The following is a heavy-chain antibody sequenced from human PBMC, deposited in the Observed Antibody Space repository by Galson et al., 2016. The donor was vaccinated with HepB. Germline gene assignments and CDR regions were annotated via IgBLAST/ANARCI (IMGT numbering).Heavy chain of an antibody. D-gene: IGHD3-3*01. CDR1: GFTFSSYS. Sequence: SLRLSCAASGFTFSSYSMNWVRQAPGKGLEWVSSIRSSISNIYYADSVKGRITISRDNAKNSLYLQMNSLRDEDTAVYYCARDRVSGDFWSGYYTGIGMDVWGQGAQVTVSS. J-gene: IGHJ6*02. V-gene: IGHV3-48*02. CDR2: IRSSISNI. CDR3: ARDRVSGDFWSGYYTGIGMDV.